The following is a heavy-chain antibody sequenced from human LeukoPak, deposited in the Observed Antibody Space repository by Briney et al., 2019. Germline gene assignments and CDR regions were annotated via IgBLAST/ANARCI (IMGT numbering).Heavy chain of an antibody. J-gene: IGHJ6*03. CDR2: IKSKTDGGTT. CDR3: TTGLDYYDSSGYYYYYMDV. D-gene: IGHD3-22*01. CDR1: GFTFNNAW. Sequence: GGSLRLSCAASGFTFNNAWMSWVRQAPGKGLEWVGRIKSKTDGGTTDYAAPVKGRFTISRDDSKNTLYLQMNSLKTEDTAVYYCTTGLDYYDSSGYYYYYMDVWGKGTTVTVSS. V-gene: IGHV3-15*01.